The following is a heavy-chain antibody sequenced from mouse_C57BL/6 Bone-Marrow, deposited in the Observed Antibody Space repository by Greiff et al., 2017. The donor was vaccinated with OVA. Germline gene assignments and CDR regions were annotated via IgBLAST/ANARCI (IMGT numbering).Heavy chain of an antibody. CDR1: GYSFTDYN. Sequence: VQLQQPGPELVKPGASVKISCKASGYSFTDYNMTWVKQSNGKSLEWIGVINPNYGTTSYNQKFKGKATLTVDQSSSTAYMQLNSLTSEDSAVYYCARRDYGNWYFDVWGTGTTVTVSS. J-gene: IGHJ1*03. V-gene: IGHV1-39*01. D-gene: IGHD1-1*01. CDR2: INPNYGTT. CDR3: ARRDYGNWYFDV.